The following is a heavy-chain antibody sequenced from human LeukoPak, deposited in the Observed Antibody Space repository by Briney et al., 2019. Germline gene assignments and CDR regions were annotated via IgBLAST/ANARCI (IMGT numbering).Heavy chain of an antibody. V-gene: IGHV3-7*01. CDR2: IKQDGSEK. D-gene: IGHD6-6*01. J-gene: IGHJ6*02. Sequence: GGSLRLSCEASGFTSFDFPMNWVRQAPGKGLEWVANIKQDGSEKYYVDSVKGRFTISRDNAKNSLYLQMNSLRAEDTAVYYCAREMWQLGGSYYYYGMDVWGQGTTVTVSS. CDR3: AREMWQLGGSYYYYGMDV. CDR1: GFTSFDFP.